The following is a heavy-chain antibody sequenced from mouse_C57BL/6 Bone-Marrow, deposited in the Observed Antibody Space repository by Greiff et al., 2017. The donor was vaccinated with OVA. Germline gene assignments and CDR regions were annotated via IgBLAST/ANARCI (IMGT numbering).Heavy chain of an antibody. Sequence: EVMLVESGGGLVKPGGSLKLSCAASGFTFSDYGMHWVRQAPEKGLEWVAYISSGSSTIYYADTVKGRFTISRDNAKNTLFLQLTSLRSEDTAMYYCARRYDGSFDYWGQGTTLTVSS. V-gene: IGHV5-17*01. CDR2: ISSGSSTI. J-gene: IGHJ2*01. CDR1: GFTFSDYG. D-gene: IGHD2-14*01. CDR3: ARRYDGSFDY.